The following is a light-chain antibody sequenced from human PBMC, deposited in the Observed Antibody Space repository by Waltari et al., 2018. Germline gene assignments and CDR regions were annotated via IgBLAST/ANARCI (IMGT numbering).Light chain of an antibody. V-gene: IGLV6-57*03. Sequence: NFMLTQPRGVSESPGKTVTISCTRNSGSIASDSVQWFQQRPGSAPTIVIYEDNQRPSGVPDRFSGPIDSSSNSASLTISGLKTEDEADYYCQSYDTGTWFFGGGTRLTVL. CDR2: EDN. CDR1: SGSIASDS. J-gene: IGLJ2*01. CDR3: QSYDTGTWF.